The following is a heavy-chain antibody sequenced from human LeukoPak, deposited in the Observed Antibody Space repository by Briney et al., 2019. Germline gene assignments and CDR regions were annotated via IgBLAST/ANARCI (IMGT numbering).Heavy chain of an antibody. Sequence: GGSLRLSCAASGVTVSSNYMSWVRQAPGKGLEWVSTVYMDGRAFYADSVKGRFTVSRDNSKNTLYLQMNSLRAGDTAVFYCARPYSSGWYRDMDVWGTGTTVTVSS. J-gene: IGHJ6*03. D-gene: IGHD6-19*01. CDR1: GVTVSSNY. CDR3: ARPYSSGWYRDMDV. V-gene: IGHV3-53*01. CDR2: VYMDGRA.